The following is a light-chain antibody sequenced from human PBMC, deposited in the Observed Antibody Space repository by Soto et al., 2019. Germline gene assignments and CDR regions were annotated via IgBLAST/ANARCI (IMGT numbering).Light chain of an antibody. CDR3: QQRSNWPT. Sequence: EIVLTQSPATLSLSRGERATLSCRASQSVSSYLAWYQQKPGQAPRLLIYDASTTATGIPARFSGSRSGTHFTLTITSLDPEDFAVYYCQQRSNWPTVAAGTNVDSK. CDR2: DAS. J-gene: IGKJ3*01. V-gene: IGKV3-11*01. CDR1: QSVSSY.